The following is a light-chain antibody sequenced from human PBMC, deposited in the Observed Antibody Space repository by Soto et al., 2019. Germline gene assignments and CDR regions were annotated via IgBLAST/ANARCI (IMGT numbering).Light chain of an antibody. J-gene: IGKJ1*01. CDR2: KAS. V-gene: IGKV1-5*03. CDR1: QSISNW. Sequence: DIQMTQSPSTLSASVGDRVAITCRASQSISNWLAWYQQKPGTAPKLLISKASILQSGVPARFSGSGSGTEFTLTISSLQPDDFATYYCQQYNGYSRTFGQGTKVEIK. CDR3: QQYNGYSRT.